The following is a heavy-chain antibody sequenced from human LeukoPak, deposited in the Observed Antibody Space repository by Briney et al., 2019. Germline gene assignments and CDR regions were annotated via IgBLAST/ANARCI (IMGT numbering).Heavy chain of an antibody. D-gene: IGHD1-26*01. Sequence: GGSLSLSCAASGFTFSSYAMSWVRQAPGKGLEWVSAISGSGGSTYYADSVKGRFTISRDNSKNTLYLQMNSLRAEDTAVYYCAKDQQWELLKAVDYWGQGTLVTVSS. CDR3: AKDQQWELLKAVDY. CDR2: ISGSGGST. CDR1: GFTFSSYA. V-gene: IGHV3-23*01. J-gene: IGHJ4*02.